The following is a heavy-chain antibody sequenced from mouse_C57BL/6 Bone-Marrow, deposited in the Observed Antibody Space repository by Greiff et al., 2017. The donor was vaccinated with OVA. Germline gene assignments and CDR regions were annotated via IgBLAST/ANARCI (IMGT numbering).Heavy chain of an antibody. D-gene: IGHD2-14*01. CDR2: FHPYNDDT. Sequence: VQLQQSGAELVKPGASVKMYCKASGYTFTTYPIEWMKQNHGKSLEWIGNFHPYNDDTKYNEKFKGKATLTVEKSSSTVYLELSRLTSDDSAVYYCARGYDGRAAWFAYWGQGTLVTVSA. V-gene: IGHV1-47*01. J-gene: IGHJ3*01. CDR1: GYTFTTYP. CDR3: ARGYDGRAAWFAY.